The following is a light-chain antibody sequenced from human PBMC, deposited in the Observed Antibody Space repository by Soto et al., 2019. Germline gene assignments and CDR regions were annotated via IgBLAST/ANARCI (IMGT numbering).Light chain of an antibody. CDR1: QSVSSLY. J-gene: IGKJ2*03. CDR3: EQYSNSPRYS. CDR2: ATS. V-gene: IGKV3-20*01. Sequence: EMALTQSPGTLSLSPGESVTLSCRASQSVSSLYLAWYKHRPGQAPRLLIYATSSRATGIPERYMDRASGTAVNLTIGSLEPEDFAVYDCEQYSNSPRYSVEEGIMMEIK.